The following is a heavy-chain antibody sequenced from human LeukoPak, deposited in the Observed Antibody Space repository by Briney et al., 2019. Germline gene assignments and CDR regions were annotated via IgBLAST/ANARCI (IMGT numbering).Heavy chain of an antibody. CDR3: ARAEPSILTGYYPLPYYYYGMDV. J-gene: IGHJ6*02. Sequence: GGSLRLSCAASGFTFSSYSMNWVRQAPGKGLEWVSSISSSSSYIYYADSVKGRFTISRDNAKNSLYLQMNSLRAEDTAVYYCARAEPSILTGYYPLPYYYYGMDVWGQGTTVTVSS. CDR2: ISSSSSYI. CDR1: GFTFSSYS. D-gene: IGHD3-9*01. V-gene: IGHV3-21*01.